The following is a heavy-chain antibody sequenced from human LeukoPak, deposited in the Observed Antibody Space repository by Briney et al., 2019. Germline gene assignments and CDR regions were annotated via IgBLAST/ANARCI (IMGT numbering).Heavy chain of an antibody. CDR2: INPNSGGT. Sequence: GASVKVSCKASGYTFTGYYMHWVRQAPGQGLEWMGWINPNSGGTNYAQKFQVSVTMTRDTSISTAYMELSRLRSDDTAVYYCARDGVEYSSSSAVYWGQGTLVTVSS. V-gene: IGHV1-2*02. D-gene: IGHD6-6*01. CDR3: ARDGVEYSSSSAVY. CDR1: GYTFTGYY. J-gene: IGHJ4*02.